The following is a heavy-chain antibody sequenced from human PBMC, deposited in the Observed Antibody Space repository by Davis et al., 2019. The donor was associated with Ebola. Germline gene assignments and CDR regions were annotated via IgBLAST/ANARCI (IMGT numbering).Heavy chain of an antibody. D-gene: IGHD1-26*01. J-gene: IGHJ3*02. Sequence: ASVKVSCKASGYTFTDYFVHWVRQAPGQGLEWMGRINPYSGGTNSAQKFQGRVTMTRDTSISTAYMELSRLRSDDTAVYFCARTSIVGTTTTASDIWGQGTMVTVSS. V-gene: IGHV1-2*06. CDR3: ARTSIVGTTTTASDI. CDR2: INPYSGGT. CDR1: GYTFTDYF.